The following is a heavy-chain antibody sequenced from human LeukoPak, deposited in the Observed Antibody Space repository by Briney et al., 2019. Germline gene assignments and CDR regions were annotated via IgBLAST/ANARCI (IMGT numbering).Heavy chain of an antibody. CDR3: AKVGSIVGTSFDY. Sequence: PGGSLRLSCAASGFTFSNYAMSWVRQAPGKGLEWVSSISGNGDSTYYANSVTGRCSISRDNSKNTLYLQMNSLRAEDTAVYYCAKVGSIVGTSFDYWGQGTLVTVSS. J-gene: IGHJ4*02. V-gene: IGHV3-23*01. D-gene: IGHD1-26*01. CDR1: GFTFSNYA. CDR2: ISGNGDST.